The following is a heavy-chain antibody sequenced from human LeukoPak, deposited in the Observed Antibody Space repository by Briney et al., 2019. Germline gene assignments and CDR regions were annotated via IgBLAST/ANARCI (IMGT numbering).Heavy chain of an antibody. J-gene: IGHJ4*02. CDR1: GYTFIDYY. V-gene: IGHV1-2*02. D-gene: IGHD3-16*01. Sequence: GASVKVSCKASGYTFIDYYMHWVRQAPGQGLEWMGWINPNSGGTNYAQKFQGRVTMTRDTSISTAYMELSRLRSDDTAVYYCARVRYRLAETYIDYWGQGTLVTVSS. CDR3: ARVRYRLAETYIDY. CDR2: INPNSGGT.